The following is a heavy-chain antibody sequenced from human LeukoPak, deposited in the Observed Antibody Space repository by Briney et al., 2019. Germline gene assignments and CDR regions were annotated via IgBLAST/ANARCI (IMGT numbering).Heavy chain of an antibody. CDR2: MNPNSGNT. D-gene: IGHD1-20*01. J-gene: IGHJ4*02. Sequence: ASVRVSCKASGYTFNRYDINWVRQATGQGLEWMGWMNPNSGNTGYAQKFQGRVTMTRNTSISTAYMELSSLRSEDTAVYYCARGGYNWNRIDYWGQGTLVTVSS. V-gene: IGHV1-8*01. CDR1: GYTFNRYD. CDR3: ARGGYNWNRIDY.